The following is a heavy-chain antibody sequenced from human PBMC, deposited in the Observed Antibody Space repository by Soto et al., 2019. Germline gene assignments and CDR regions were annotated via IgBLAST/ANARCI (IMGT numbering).Heavy chain of an antibody. CDR3: ARGVRDGYYGMDV. Sequence: QAQLQESGPGLVKPSDTLSLTCSVSGGSFFSYYWTWIRQPAGKGLEWIGRIYANGNANYNPSLKSRVTMSADTSKNQFSLRLRSVTAADTAVYYCARGVRDGYYGMDVWGPGATVTVSS. V-gene: IGHV4-4*07. CDR1: GGSFFSYY. D-gene: IGHD3-16*02. J-gene: IGHJ6*02. CDR2: IYANGNA.